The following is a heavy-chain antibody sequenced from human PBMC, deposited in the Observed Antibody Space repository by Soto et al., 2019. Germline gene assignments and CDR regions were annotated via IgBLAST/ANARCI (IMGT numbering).Heavy chain of an antibody. CDR1: SGPDRSHN. Sequence: QVQLHQSGPRLVKPSETLSLTCTVSSGPDRSHNWGWIRQPPGRGLEWIGYVYYTGDTAYNPSLRGRVTISADTSTNDISLTLNSVTAADTAVYYCVRQGIDYLHGLVDVWGQGTTVSVSS. CDR2: VYYTGDT. D-gene: IGHD4-17*01. J-gene: IGHJ6*02. V-gene: IGHV4-59*08. CDR3: VRQGIDYLHGLVDV.